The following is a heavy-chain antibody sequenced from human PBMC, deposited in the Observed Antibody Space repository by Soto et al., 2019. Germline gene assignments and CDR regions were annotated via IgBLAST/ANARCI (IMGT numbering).Heavy chain of an antibody. CDR3: ARGGSGSYYSVCYDGMDV. V-gene: IGHV1-69*10. CDR2: IIPILGIA. Sequence: ASVKVSCKASGGTFSSYAISWVRQAPGQGLEWMGGIIPILGIANYAQKFQGRVTITTDKSTSTAYMELSSLRSEDTAVYYCARGGSGSYYSVCYDGMDVWGQGTTVTVSS. D-gene: IGHD3-10*01. CDR1: GGTFSSYA. J-gene: IGHJ6*02.